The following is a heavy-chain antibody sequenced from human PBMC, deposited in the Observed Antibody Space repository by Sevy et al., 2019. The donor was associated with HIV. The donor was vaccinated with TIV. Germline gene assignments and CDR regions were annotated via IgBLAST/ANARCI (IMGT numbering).Heavy chain of an antibody. J-gene: IGHJ3*02. V-gene: IGHV3-30-3*01. CDR3: ARGWWRVIHDTFDI. CDR1: GFTFSSYA. Sequence: GGSLRLSCAASGFTFSSYAMHWVRQAPGKGLEWVAFISYDGTNKDYADSVKGRFTISRDNLKNTLSLQMSSLRAEDTAVYYCARGWWRVIHDTFDIWGQGTMVTVSS. D-gene: IGHD2-15*01. CDR2: ISYDGTNK.